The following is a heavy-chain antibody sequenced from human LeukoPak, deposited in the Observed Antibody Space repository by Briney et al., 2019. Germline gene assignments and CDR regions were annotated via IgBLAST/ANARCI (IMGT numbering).Heavy chain of an antibody. V-gene: IGHV3-23*01. CDR1: GFTFSSYG. Sequence: GGSLRLSCAASGFTFSSYGMHWVRQAPGKGLEWVSAISGSGGSTYYADSVKGRFTISRDNSKNTLYLQMNSLRAEDTAVYYCARDTPLMYYYDSSGYNYFDYWGQGTLVTVSS. CDR3: ARDTPLMYYYDSSGYNYFDY. CDR2: ISGSGGST. D-gene: IGHD3-22*01. J-gene: IGHJ4*02.